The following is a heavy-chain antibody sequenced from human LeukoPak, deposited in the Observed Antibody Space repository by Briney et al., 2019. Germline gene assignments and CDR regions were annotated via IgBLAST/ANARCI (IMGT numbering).Heavy chain of an antibody. CDR3: ASMVRGVRRAYYFDY. CDR1: GGSISSYY. V-gene: IGHV4-59*01. D-gene: IGHD3-10*01. CDR2: IYYSGST. Sequence: PSETLSLTCTVSGGSISSYYWSWIRQPPGKGLEWIGYIYYSGSTNYNPSLKSRVTISVDTSKDQFSLKLSSVTAADTAVYYCASMVRGVRRAYYFDYWGQGTLVTVSS. J-gene: IGHJ4*02.